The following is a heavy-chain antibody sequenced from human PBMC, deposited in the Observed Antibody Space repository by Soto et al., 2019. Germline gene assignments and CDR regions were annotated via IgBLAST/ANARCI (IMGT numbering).Heavy chain of an antibody. CDR3: AREWLRRLGPDY. Sequence: QVQLVESGGGVVQPGGSLRLSCAASGFTFSTYGIHWVRQAPGKGLEWVAVISSDGSNKYYTESVKGRFTISRDNPKNTLYLQMNSLRPEDTAVYSCAREWLRRLGPDYWGQGTLVTVSS. CDR2: ISSDGSNK. J-gene: IGHJ4*02. CDR1: GFTFSTYG. V-gene: IGHV3-30*03. D-gene: IGHD5-12*01.